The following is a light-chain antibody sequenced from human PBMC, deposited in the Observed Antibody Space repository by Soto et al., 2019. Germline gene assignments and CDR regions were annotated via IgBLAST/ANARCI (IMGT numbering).Light chain of an antibody. J-gene: IGKJ3*01. CDR1: QSVSSSY. Sequence: EIVLTQSPGTLSLSPGERATLSCRASQSVSSSYLAWYQQKPGQAPRLLIYGASSRATGIPDRFSGSGSVTDFTLTISRLEPEDFAVYYCQQDGSSPPVTFGHGTKVDIK. CDR2: GAS. V-gene: IGKV3-20*01. CDR3: QQDGSSPPVT.